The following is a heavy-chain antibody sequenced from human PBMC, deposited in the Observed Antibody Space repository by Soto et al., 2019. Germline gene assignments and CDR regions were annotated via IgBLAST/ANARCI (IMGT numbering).Heavy chain of an antibody. D-gene: IGHD5-18*01. CDR1: GGTFSIYA. V-gene: IGHV1-69*13. Sequence: SVKVSCKASGGTFSIYAISLVRQAPGQGLEWMGGIIPIFGTANYAQKFQGRVTITADESTSTAYMELSSLRSEDTAVYYCAREGSNGYSYGFGSFDPWGQGTLVTVSS. CDR2: IIPIFGTA. J-gene: IGHJ5*02. CDR3: AREGSNGYSYGFGSFDP.